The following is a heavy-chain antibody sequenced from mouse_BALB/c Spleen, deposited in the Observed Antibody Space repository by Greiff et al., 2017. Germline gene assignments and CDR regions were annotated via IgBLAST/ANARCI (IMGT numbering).Heavy chain of an antibody. CDR3: ARPGYGNLPFDV. V-gene: IGHV1-67*01. D-gene: IGHD2-10*02. Sequence: VQLQESGPELVRPGVSVKISCKGSGYTFTDYAMHWVKQSHAKSLEWIGVISTYSGNTNYNQKFKGKATMIVDKSSSTAYMELARLTSEDSAIYYCARPGYGNLPFDVWGAGTTVTVSS. J-gene: IGHJ1*01. CDR2: ISTYSGNT. CDR1: GYTFTDYA.